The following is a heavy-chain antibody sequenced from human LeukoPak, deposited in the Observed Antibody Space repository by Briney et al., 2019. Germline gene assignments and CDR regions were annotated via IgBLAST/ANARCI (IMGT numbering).Heavy chain of an antibody. Sequence: GGSLRLSCSGSGFPISTYSMNWVRQAPGKGLQWVSSISSSGKYVYYEDSVKGRFTLSRDDAKNELFLQMNSLRPEDTAVYYCARDRYGSSVGGMDVWGQGTTVTVSS. J-gene: IGHJ6*02. CDR1: GFPISTYS. CDR2: ISSSGKYV. V-gene: IGHV3-21*06. CDR3: ARDRYGSSVGGMDV. D-gene: IGHD6-6*01.